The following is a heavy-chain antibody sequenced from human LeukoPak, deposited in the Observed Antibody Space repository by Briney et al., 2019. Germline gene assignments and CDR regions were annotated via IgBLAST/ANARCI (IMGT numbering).Heavy chain of an antibody. V-gene: IGHV3-7*01. D-gene: IGHD5-12*01. Sequence: GGSLRLSCAASGFTFNRYWMSWVRQAPGKELQWVANIKQDGSAKYYVDSVKGRFTISRDNAKNSLYLQMNSLRAEDTAVYYCARVEASGYDYGAFDYWGQGTLVTASS. CDR1: GFTFNRYW. J-gene: IGHJ4*02. CDR3: ARVEASGYDYGAFDY. CDR2: IKQDGSAK.